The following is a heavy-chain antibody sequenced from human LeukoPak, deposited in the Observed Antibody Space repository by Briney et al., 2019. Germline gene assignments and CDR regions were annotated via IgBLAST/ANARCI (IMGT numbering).Heavy chain of an antibody. CDR2: ISYDGSNK. CDR3: AKDSEAWTQKLSPVLFDY. V-gene: IGHV3-30*18. J-gene: IGHJ4*02. Sequence: PGRSLRLSCAASGFTFSSYGMHWVRQAPGKGLEWVAVISYDGSNKYYADSVKGRFTISRDNSKNTLYLQMNSLRAEDTAVYYCAKDSEAWTQKLSPVLFDYWGQGTLLTVSS. D-gene: IGHD2-8*01. CDR1: GFTFSSYG.